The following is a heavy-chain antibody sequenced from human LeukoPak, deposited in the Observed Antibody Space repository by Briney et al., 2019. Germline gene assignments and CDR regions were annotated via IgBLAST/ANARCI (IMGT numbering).Heavy chain of an antibody. J-gene: IGHJ6*02. CDR3: ARVGNSVHYGMDV. CDR1: GGSISSGGYY. V-gene: IGHV4-31*03. D-gene: IGHD1-1*01. Sequence: SETLSLTCTVSGGSISSGGYYWSWIRQHPGKGLEWIGYIYYSGSTHYNPSLKSRVTISVDTSKNQFSLKLSSVTAADTAVYYCARVGNSVHYGMDVWGQGTTVTVSS. CDR2: IYYSGST.